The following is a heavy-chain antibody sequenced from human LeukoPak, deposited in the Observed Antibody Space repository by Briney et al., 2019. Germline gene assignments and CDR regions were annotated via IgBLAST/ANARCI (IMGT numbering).Heavy chain of an antibody. CDR2: IYYSGST. V-gene: IGHV4-39*01. Sequence: SETLSLTCTVSGGSVSGSTYYWGWIRQPPGKGLEWIGYIYYSGSTYYNPSLKSRVTVSVDTSKNQFSLKLSSVTAADTAVYYCACTNFDPYAFDIWGQGTMVTVSS. D-gene: IGHD2-8*01. CDR1: GGSVSGSTYY. J-gene: IGHJ3*02. CDR3: ACTNFDPYAFDI.